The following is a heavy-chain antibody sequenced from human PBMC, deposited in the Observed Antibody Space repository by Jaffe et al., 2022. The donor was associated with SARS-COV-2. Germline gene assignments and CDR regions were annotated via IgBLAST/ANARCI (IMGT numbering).Heavy chain of an antibody. Sequence: EVQLVESGGGLVQPGGSLRLSCAASGFTFSSYSMNWVRQAPGKGLEWVSYISSSSSTIYYADSVKGRFTISRDNAKNSLYLQMNSLRAEDTAVYYCALIGPYYYDSSGYDSFDYWGQGTLVTVSS. CDR2: ISSSSSTI. CDR3: ALIGPYYYDSSGYDSFDY. J-gene: IGHJ4*02. CDR1: GFTFSSYS. D-gene: IGHD3-22*01. V-gene: IGHV3-48*01.